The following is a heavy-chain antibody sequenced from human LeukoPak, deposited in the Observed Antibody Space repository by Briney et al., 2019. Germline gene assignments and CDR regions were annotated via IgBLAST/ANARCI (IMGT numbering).Heavy chain of an antibody. CDR1: GFTVSSNY. CDR3: TRGGGYCSSTSCLQLAAAGLGDAFDI. V-gene: IGHV3-53*01. J-gene: IGHJ3*02. CDR2: IYSGGST. Sequence: GGSLRLSCAASGFTVSSNYMSWVRQAPGKGLEWVSVIYSGGSTYYADSVKGRFTISRDNSKNTLYLQMNSLRAEDTAVYYCTRGGGYCSSTSCLQLAAAGLGDAFDIWGQGTMVTVSS. D-gene: IGHD2-2*01.